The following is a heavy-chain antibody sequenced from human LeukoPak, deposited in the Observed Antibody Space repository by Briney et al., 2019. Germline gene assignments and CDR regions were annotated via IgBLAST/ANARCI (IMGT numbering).Heavy chain of an antibody. CDR1: GGSLSTSHW. V-gene: IGHV4-4*02. CDR2: IDHGGDT. Sequence: PSETLSLTCTVSGGSLSTSHWWSWVRQPPGKGLEWIGEIDHGGDTKYNPSLNSLVTLSVDKSKNQYSLQLRYVTAADTAVYYCARVHKYCIGTSCYRFDPWGQGTLVTVSS. D-gene: IGHD2-2*01. CDR3: ARVHKYCIGTSCYRFDP. J-gene: IGHJ5*02.